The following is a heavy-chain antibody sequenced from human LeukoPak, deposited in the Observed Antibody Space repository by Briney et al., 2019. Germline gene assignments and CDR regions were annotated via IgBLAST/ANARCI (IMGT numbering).Heavy chain of an antibody. CDR2: ISGGGGTT. CDR1: GFTLSNFA. D-gene: IGHD6-19*01. CDR3: AKDGVWQSYYFDY. Sequence: SGGSLRLSCAASGFTLSNFAMTWVRQAPGKGLEWVSGISGGGGTTYYADSVRGRFTISRDNSKNTVFLQMNSLRAEDTAIYYCAKDGVWQSYYFDYWGQGTLVTVSS. V-gene: IGHV3-23*01. J-gene: IGHJ4*02.